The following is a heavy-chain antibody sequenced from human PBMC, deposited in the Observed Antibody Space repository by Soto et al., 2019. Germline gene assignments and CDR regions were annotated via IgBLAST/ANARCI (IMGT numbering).Heavy chain of an antibody. D-gene: IGHD3-10*01. CDR1: GGSISSGGYY. CDR3: PRVLLWFGELFPHFDY. Sequence: SETLSLTCTVSGGSISSGGYYWSWNRQQTGKGLEWIGYIYYSGSTYYNPSLKSRVTISVDTSKNQFSLKLSSVTAADTAVYYFPRVLLWFGELFPHFDYWGQGTLVTVSS. V-gene: IGHV4-31*03. CDR2: IYYSGST. J-gene: IGHJ4*02.